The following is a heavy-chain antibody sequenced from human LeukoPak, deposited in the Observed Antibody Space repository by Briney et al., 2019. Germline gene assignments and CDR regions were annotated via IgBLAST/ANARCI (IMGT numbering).Heavy chain of an antibody. J-gene: IGHJ4*02. Sequence: GGSLRLSCAASGFTFSNYWMSWVRQAPGKGLEWVANIKQDGSEKYYVDSVKGRFTISRDNAKNSLYLQMNSLRAEDTAVYYCARDPGGNWNDSDYWGQGTLVTVSS. D-gene: IGHD1-20*01. CDR3: ARDPGGNWNDSDY. CDR2: IKQDGSEK. CDR1: GFTFSNYW. V-gene: IGHV3-7*03.